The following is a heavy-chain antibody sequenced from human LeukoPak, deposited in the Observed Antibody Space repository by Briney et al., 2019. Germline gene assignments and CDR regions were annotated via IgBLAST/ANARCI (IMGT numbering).Heavy chain of an antibody. J-gene: IGHJ4*02. CDR2: IYYSGSA. D-gene: IGHD1-26*01. CDR3: ARTMGAAYFDS. CDR1: GGSISSGGYS. Sequence: SETLSLTCAVSGGSISSGGYSWSWIRQPPGKGLEWIGYIYYSGSAYYNPSLKSRVTISVDTSKNHFSLKLSSVTAADTAVYYCARTMGAAYFDSWGQGTLVTVSS. V-gene: IGHV4-30-4*07.